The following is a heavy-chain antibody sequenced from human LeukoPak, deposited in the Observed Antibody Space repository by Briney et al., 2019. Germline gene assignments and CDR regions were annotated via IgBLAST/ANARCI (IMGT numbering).Heavy chain of an antibody. V-gene: IGHV3-30*18. CDR2: ISYDGSNK. CDR3: ANLKGRDGYNAANDY. J-gene: IGHJ4*02. D-gene: IGHD5-24*01. CDR1: GSTFSSYG. Sequence: GGSLRLSCAASGSTFSSYGMHWVRQAPGKGLEWVAVISYDGSNKYYADSVKGRFTISRDNSKNTLYLQMSSLRAEDTAVYYCANLKGRDGYNAANDYWGQGTLVTVSS.